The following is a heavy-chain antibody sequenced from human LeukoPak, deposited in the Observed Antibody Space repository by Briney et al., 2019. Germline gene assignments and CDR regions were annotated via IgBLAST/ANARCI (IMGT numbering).Heavy chain of an antibody. Sequence: GGSLRLSCAPSGFTFSSYAMHWVRQAPGKGLEWVAFIRYDGSNIYYADSVKGRFTISRDNSKNTLYLQMNSLRPEDTAVYYCSAGEGYYDSSDYYSAWAFNVWGQGTMVTVSS. CDR3: SAGEGYYDSSDYYSAWAFNV. D-gene: IGHD3-22*01. V-gene: IGHV3-30*02. CDR1: GFTFSSYA. CDR2: IRYDGSNI. J-gene: IGHJ3*01.